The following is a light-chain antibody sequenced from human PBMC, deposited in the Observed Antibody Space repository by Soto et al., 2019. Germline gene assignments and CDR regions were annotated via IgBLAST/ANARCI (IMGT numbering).Light chain of an antibody. CDR3: QQQSNCSPQT. Sequence: SALALSPAAPSLSPGESATLSCRASQSVSSCYAWYQQKPGQAHTLLIYDAATSATAIPAKCSGSGSGTDFTPTTSSRLPEEFAVFYYQQQSNCSPQTFGRGTKLDIK. CDR2: DAA. CDR1: QSVSSC. V-gene: IGKV3-11*01. J-gene: IGKJ1*01.